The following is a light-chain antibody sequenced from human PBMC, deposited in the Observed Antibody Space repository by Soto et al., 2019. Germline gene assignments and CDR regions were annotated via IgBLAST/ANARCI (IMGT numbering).Light chain of an antibody. CDR3: LQHNSYPLT. Sequence: DIVMPQSPDSLAVSLCEMAPINXRCCQRVLYSSNNKNYLAWYQQKPGKAPKRLIYAASSLLSGVPSRFSGSGSGTEFTLTISSLQPEDFATYYCLQHNSYPLTFGGGTKVDIK. CDR1: QRVLYSSNNKNY. V-gene: IGKV1-17*01. J-gene: IGKJ4*01. CDR2: AAS.